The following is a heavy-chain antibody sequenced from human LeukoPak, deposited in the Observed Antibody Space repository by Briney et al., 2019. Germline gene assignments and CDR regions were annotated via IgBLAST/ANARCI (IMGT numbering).Heavy chain of an antibody. D-gene: IGHD5-18*01. Sequence: GGSLRLSCAASGFSLSSYTMSWVRQAPGKGLEWVLGISGSGGSTYYAESAKGRFTISRDNSKNTLYLQMNSLRAEDMAVYYCAKCEDTAMVVDYWGQGTLVTVSS. CDR2: ISGSGGST. V-gene: IGHV3-23*01. CDR3: AKCEDTAMVVDY. CDR1: GFSLSSYT. J-gene: IGHJ4*02.